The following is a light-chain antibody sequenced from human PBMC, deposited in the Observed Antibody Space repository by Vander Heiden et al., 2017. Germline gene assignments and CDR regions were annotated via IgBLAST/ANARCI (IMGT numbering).Light chain of an antibody. J-gene: IGLJ2*01. V-gene: IGLV1-44*01. CDR1: SSNIGGNT. Sequence: QSVLTQPPSASGTPGQRATSACSGSSSNIGGNTLIWYPHHTGTAPNLLIFGNSQLPSGVPDRFSGSKSGTSASLAISGLQSEGEADYYCAAWDDSLNGVVFGGGTKLTVL. CDR2: GNS. CDR3: AAWDDSLNGVV.